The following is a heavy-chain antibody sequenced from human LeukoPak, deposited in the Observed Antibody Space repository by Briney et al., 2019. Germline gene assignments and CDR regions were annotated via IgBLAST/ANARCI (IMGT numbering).Heavy chain of an antibody. V-gene: IGHV4-39*01. CDR2: IYYSGST. D-gene: IGHD4-17*01. CDR1: GGSISSYY. CDR3: ARLGPTFYGDYGGFVDY. Sequence: SETLSLTCTVSGGSISSYYWSWIRQPPGKGLEWIGSIYYSGSTYYNPSLKSRVTISVDTSKNQFSLKLSSVTAADTAVYYCARLGPTFYGDYGGFVDYWGQGTLVTVSS. J-gene: IGHJ4*02.